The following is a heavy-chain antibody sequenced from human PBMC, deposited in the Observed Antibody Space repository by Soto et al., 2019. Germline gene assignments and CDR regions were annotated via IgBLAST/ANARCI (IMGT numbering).Heavy chain of an antibody. V-gene: IGHV1-69*06. D-gene: IGHD3-3*02. J-gene: IGHJ6*02. CDR2: IIPLFGTT. CDR3: ATCIWPSYYYYNMDV. CDR1: GGTFSSYA. Sequence: SVKVSCKASGGTFSSYAISWVRQAPGQGLQWMGGIIPLFGTTNYAQRFQGRVTITADKSTSTAHMELSSLGSEDTAMYYCATCIWPSYYYYNMDVWGQGTTVTVSS.